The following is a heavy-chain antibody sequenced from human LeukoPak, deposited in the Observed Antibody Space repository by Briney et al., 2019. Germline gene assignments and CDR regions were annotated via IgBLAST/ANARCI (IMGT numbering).Heavy chain of an antibody. D-gene: IGHD6-6*01. CDR2: IKEDGSEK. V-gene: IGHV3-7*01. CDR1: GFTFSSYW. CDR3: ARDRRVYSSSSDYFDY. Sequence: PGGSLRLSCAASGFTFSSYWMSWVRQVPGKGLEWVADIKEDGSEKYYVDSVKGRFTISRDNAKNSLYLQMNSLRAEDTAVYYCARDRRVYSSSSDYFDYWGQGTLVTVSS. J-gene: IGHJ4*02.